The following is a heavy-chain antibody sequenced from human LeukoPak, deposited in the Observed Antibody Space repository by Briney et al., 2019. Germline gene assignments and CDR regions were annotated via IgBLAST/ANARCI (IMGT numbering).Heavy chain of an antibody. CDR2: IYYSGST. Sequence: SETLSLTCTVSGGSISGYYWSWIRQPPGKGPEWIGYIYYSGSTNYNPSLKSRVTISKDTSKNQISMSLGSVTAEDTALYVCARHSQLSGDRGAARKFDYWGQGILVTVSS. J-gene: IGHJ4*02. CDR3: ARHSQLSGDRGAARKFDY. CDR1: GGSISGYY. V-gene: IGHV4-59*08. D-gene: IGHD3-10*01.